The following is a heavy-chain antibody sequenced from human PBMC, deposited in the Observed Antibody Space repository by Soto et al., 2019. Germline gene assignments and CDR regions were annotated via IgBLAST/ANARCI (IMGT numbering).Heavy chain of an antibody. CDR3: ARVEFEAGRGHFGY. CDR2: ISYGGNNK. Sequence: QVQVVESGGGEVQPGGSLRLSCAASGFTFSTSDMQWVRQAPGKGLEWMAMISYGGNNKYYADSVKGRFTISRDISESTLYLQMNSLRTEDTAVYYGARVEFEAGRGHFGYWGQGTLVSVSS. J-gene: IGHJ4*02. CDR1: GFTFSTSD. V-gene: IGHV3-30-3*01. D-gene: IGHD6-13*01.